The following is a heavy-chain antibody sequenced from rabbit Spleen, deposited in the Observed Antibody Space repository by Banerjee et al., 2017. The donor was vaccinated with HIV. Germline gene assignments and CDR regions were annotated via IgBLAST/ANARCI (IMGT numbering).Heavy chain of an antibody. CDR3: ARDLGDLGSGLIL. D-gene: IGHD1-1*01. V-gene: IGHV1S40*01. CDR1: GFSFSSDYY. CDR2: IVAGSSGST. Sequence: QSLEESGGDLVKPGASLTLTCTASGFSFSSDYYMCWVRQAPGKGLEWIGCIVAGSSGSTYYASWAKGRFTISKTSSTTVTLQMTSLTAADTATYFCARDLGDLGSGLILWGPGTLVTVS. J-gene: IGHJ4*01.